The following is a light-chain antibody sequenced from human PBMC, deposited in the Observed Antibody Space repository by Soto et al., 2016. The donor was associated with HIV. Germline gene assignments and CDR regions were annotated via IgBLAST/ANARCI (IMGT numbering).Light chain of an antibody. CDR3: QHLNGYPRT. Sequence: DIQLTQSPSFLSASVGDRVTITCRASQDITSYLSWYQQKPGKAPKLLIHTASALQSGVPPRFSGSGSGTEFTLTISSLQPEDFATYYCQHLNGYPRTFGQGTRVEIK. CDR2: TAS. CDR1: QDITSY. V-gene: IGKV1-9*01. J-gene: IGKJ1*01.